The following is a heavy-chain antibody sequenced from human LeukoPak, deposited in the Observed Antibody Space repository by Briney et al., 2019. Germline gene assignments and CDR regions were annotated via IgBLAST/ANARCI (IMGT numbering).Heavy chain of an antibody. CDR3: AKMPVSYSSGWTNFDY. Sequence: GGSLRLSCAASGFTFSSYAMSWVRQAPGKGLEWVSGISGSGGSTYYADSVKGRFTTSRDNSKNTLYLQMSSLRAEDTAVYYCAKMPVSYSSGWTNFDYWGQGTLVTVSS. V-gene: IGHV3-23*01. CDR2: ISGSGGST. J-gene: IGHJ4*02. D-gene: IGHD6-19*01. CDR1: GFTFSSYA.